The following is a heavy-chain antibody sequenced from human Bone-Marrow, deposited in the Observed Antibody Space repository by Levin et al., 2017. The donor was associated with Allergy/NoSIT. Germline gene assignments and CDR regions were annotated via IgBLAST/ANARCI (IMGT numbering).Heavy chain of an antibody. Sequence: PGGSLRLSCAASGFTFNNYWMHWVRQVPGKGRVWVSRIDSDGSSTNYADSVKGRFTISRETVKKTVYLQMDSLRAEDTAVYYCARVGLYDTNNFFRWWGAFDIWGQGTMVTVSS. J-gene: IGHJ3*02. CDR1: GFTFNNYW. D-gene: IGHD2-8*01. V-gene: IGHV3-74*01. CDR3: ARVGLYDTNNFFRWWGAFDI. CDR2: IDSDGSST.